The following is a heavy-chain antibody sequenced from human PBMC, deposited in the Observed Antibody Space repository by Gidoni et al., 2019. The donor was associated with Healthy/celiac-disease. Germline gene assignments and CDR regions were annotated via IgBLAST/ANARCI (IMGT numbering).Heavy chain of an antibody. V-gene: IGHV3-30-3*01. J-gene: IGHJ5*02. CDR3: ARAPIKGTHNWFDP. D-gene: IGHD5-12*01. Sequence: QVQLVESGGGVVQAGRSLRLSWTASGFTFSSYAMHCVRQAPGKGLEWVAVISYDGSNKYYADSVKGRFTISRDNSKNTLYLQMNSLRAEDTAVYYCARAPIKGTHNWFDPWGQGTLVTVSS. CDR2: ISYDGSNK. CDR1: GFTFSSYA.